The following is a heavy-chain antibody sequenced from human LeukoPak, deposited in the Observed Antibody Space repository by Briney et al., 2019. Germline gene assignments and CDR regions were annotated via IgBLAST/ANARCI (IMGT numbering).Heavy chain of an antibody. CDR2: IYSGGST. V-gene: IGHV3-53*01. J-gene: IGHJ3*01. CDR1: GFIVSSNY. Sequence: GGSLRLSCAASGFIVSSNYMSWVRQAPGKGLEWVSVIYSGGSTYYADSVKGRFTISRDNSKNTLYLQMNSLRAEDTAVYYCARRGDAWQILYPFDVWGQGTAVIVSS. D-gene: IGHD2-15*01. CDR3: ARRGDAWQILYPFDV.